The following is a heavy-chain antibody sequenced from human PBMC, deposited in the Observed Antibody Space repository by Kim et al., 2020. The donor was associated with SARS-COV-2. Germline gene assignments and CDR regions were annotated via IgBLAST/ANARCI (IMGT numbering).Heavy chain of an antibody. CDR1: GGTFSSYA. CDR3: ARDRVAAAILYYYYYGMDV. J-gene: IGHJ6*02. CDR2: IIPIFVTA. V-gene: IGHV1-69*13. D-gene: IGHD2-2*02. Sequence: SVKVSCKASGGTFSSYAISWVRQAPGQGLEWMGGIIPIFVTANYAQKFQGRDTITADESTSTAYMELSSLRSEDTAVDYCARDRVAAAILYYYYYGMDVWGQGTTVTVSS.